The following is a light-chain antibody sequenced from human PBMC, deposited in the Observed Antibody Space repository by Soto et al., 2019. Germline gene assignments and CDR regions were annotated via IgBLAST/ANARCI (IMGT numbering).Light chain of an antibody. CDR1: QGIASGY. J-gene: IGKJ1*01. CDR2: DAS. CDR3: QQYLITPWT. V-gene: IGKV3-20*01. Sequence: EIVLTQSPGTLSFSPGERATLSCRASQGIASGYLAWYQQKPGQAPRLLIYDASNRATGIPDRFSGSGSGTDFTLTIGRLEPEDFAVYYCQQYLITPWTFGQGTKV.